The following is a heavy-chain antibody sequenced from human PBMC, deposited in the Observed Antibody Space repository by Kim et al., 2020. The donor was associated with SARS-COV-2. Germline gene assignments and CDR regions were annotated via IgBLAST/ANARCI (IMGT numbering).Heavy chain of an antibody. D-gene: IGHD6-19*01. Sequence: SETLSLTCNVSGDSINNVNYYWGWIRQPPGKGLEWIGSAYYRGSPYYNPSLKSRVTMSVDTSKSHFPLKLSSVTAADTAVYYCARQGSGWRGAFDIWGQGTVVTVSS. CDR3: ARQGSGWRGAFDI. CDR1: GDSINNVNYY. V-gene: IGHV4-39*01. CDR2: AYYRGSP. J-gene: IGHJ3*02.